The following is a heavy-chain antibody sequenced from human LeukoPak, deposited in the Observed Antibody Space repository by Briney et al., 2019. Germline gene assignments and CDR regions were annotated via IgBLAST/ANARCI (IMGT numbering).Heavy chain of an antibody. V-gene: IGHV1-2*02. D-gene: IGHD2-21*02. Sequence: GASVKVSCKASGYTFTGYYMHWVRQAPGQGLEWMGWINPNSGGTNYAQNFQGRVTMTRETSISTAYMGLSRLRSDDTAVHYCARSANPATAFDYWGQGTLVTVSS. J-gene: IGHJ4*02. CDR2: INPNSGGT. CDR3: ARSANPATAFDY. CDR1: GYTFTGYY.